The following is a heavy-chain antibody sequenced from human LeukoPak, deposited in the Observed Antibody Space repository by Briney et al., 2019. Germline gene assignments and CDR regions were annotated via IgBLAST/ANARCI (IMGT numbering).Heavy chain of an antibody. Sequence: GGSLRLSCAASGFTFSSYAMSWVRQAPGKGLEWVPAISGSGGSTYYADSVKGRFTISRDNSKNTLYLQMNSLRAEDTAVYYCAKGGYYDSSGYYRWGQGTLVTVSS. CDR1: GFTFSSYA. J-gene: IGHJ4*02. CDR3: AKGGYYDSSGYYR. D-gene: IGHD3-22*01. V-gene: IGHV3-23*01. CDR2: ISGSGGST.